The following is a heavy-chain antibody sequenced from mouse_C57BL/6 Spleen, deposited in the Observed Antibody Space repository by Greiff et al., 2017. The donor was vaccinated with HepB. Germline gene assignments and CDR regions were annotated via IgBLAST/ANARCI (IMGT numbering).Heavy chain of an antibody. CDR2: IDPSDSYT. CDR1: GYTFTSYW. CDR3: ARNYYGSSSGGYFDV. V-gene: IGHV1-69*01. Sequence: QVQLQQPGAELVMPGASVKLSCKASGYTFTSYWMHWVKQRPGQGLEWIGEIDPSDSYTNYNQKFKGKSTLTVDKSSSTAYMQLSSLTSEDSAVYYCARNYYGSSSGGYFDVWGTGTTVTVSS. J-gene: IGHJ1*03. D-gene: IGHD1-1*01.